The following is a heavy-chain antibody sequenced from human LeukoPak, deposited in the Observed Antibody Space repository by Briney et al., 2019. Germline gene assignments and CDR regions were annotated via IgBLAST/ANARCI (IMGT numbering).Heavy chain of an antibody. CDR2: ISSVGSST. CDR3: ARARGAGPGAHFDY. Sequence: GGSLRLSCAASGFTFSGDYMSWIRQAPGKGLEWVSYISSVGSSTAYADSVKGRFTISRDNAKNSPFLQMNSLRAEDTAVYYCARARGAGPGAHFDYWGQGTPVIVSS. J-gene: IGHJ4*02. CDR1: GFTFSGDY. V-gene: IGHV3-11*01. D-gene: IGHD3-10*01.